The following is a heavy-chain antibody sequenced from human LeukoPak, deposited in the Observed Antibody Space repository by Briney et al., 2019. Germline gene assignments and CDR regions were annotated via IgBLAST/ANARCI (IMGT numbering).Heavy chain of an antibody. J-gene: IGHJ4*02. CDR3: ARGLTTVTTSFDY. CDR1: GGSFSGYY. V-gene: IGHV4-34*01. Sequence: SETLSLTCAVYGGSFSGYYWSWIRQPPGKGLEWIGEINHSGSTNYNPSLKSRVTISVDTSKNQFPLKLSSVTAADTAVYYCARGLTTVTTSFDYWGQGTLVTVSS. CDR2: INHSGST. D-gene: IGHD4-17*01.